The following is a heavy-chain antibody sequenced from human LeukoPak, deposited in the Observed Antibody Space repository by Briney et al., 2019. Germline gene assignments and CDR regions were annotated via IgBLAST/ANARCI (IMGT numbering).Heavy chain of an antibody. Sequence: AGGTLRLCCAASGFTFSSYWRRWVRQAPGKGLVWVSRINSDGSSTCNADSVKGRFTISRDIEKNTLYLQMNSLRAEDTAVYYWARDPYYYDFWSGYYTLFDYWGQGTLVTVSS. CDR3: ARDPYYYDFWSGYYTLFDY. J-gene: IGHJ4*02. D-gene: IGHD3-3*01. V-gene: IGHV3-74*01. CDR1: GFTFSSYW. CDR2: INSDGSST.